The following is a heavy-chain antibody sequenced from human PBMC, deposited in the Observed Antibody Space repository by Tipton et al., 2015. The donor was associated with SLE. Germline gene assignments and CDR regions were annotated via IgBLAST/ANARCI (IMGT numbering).Heavy chain of an antibody. Sequence: LRLSCTISGGSISTYYWSWIRQPPKQGLDWIGWIYHTGSTDYNPSLKSRVTISVDTSKNQFSLRLSSVTAADTAVYYCAGGGEGTAADPFDYWGQGTLVTFSS. V-gene: IGHV4-59*08. CDR3: AGGGEGTAADPFDY. CDR2: IYHTGST. D-gene: IGHD3-16*01. CDR1: GGSISTYY. J-gene: IGHJ4*02.